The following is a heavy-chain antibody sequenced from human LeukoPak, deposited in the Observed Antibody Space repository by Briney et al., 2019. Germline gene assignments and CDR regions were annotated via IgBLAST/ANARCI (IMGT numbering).Heavy chain of an antibody. CDR3: ARAIAAAGTSWFDP. Sequence: GGSLRLSCAASGFTFSSYSMNWVRQAPGKGLEWVSSISSSSSYIYYADSVKGRFTISRDNAKNSLYLQMNSLRAEDTAVYYCARAIAAAGTSWFDPWGQGTLVTVSS. J-gene: IGHJ5*02. CDR1: GFTFSSYS. D-gene: IGHD6-13*01. CDR2: ISSSSSYI. V-gene: IGHV3-21*01.